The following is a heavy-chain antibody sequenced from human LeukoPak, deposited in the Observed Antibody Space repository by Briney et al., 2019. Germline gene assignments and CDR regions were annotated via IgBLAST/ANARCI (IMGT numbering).Heavy chain of an antibody. CDR3: ARDLVGIAAAGTQAFDI. Sequence: GGSLRLSCAASGFTFSSYSMNWVRQAPGKGLEWVSSISSSSSYIYYADSVKGRFTISRDNAKNSLYLQMNSLRAEDTAVYYCARDLVGIAAAGTQAFDIWGQGTMVTVSS. J-gene: IGHJ3*02. V-gene: IGHV3-21*01. D-gene: IGHD6-13*01. CDR2: ISSSSSYI. CDR1: GFTFSSYS.